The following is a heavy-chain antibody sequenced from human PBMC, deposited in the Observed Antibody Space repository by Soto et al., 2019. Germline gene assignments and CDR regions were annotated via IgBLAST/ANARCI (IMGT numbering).Heavy chain of an antibody. V-gene: IGHV3-9*01. CDR1: GFRFDDYA. CDR3: AKDMRVYSSGWTDFEN. D-gene: IGHD6-19*01. Sequence: EVQLVESGGGLVQPGRSLRLSCAASGFRFDDYAMHWVRQGPGKGLEWVSGITWNSGTIDYADSVKGRFTISRDNAKNSLYLQMNSLSPEDTALYYCAKDMRVYSSGWTDFENWGQGNLVTVSS. J-gene: IGHJ4*02. CDR2: ITWNSGTI.